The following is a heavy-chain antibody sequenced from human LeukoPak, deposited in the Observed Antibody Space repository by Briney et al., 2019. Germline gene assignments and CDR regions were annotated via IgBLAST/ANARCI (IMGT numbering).Heavy chain of an antibody. J-gene: IGHJ6*03. CDR3: ARARYCSSTSCQGSYYYYYMDV. Sequence: SETLSLTCTVCGGSISSYYWSWIRQPPGKGVEWVGYNYYSGSTNYNPSLKSRVTISVDTSKNQFSLKLSSVTAADTAVYYCARARYCSSTSCQGSYYYYYMDVWGKGTTVTVSS. CDR2: NYYSGST. D-gene: IGHD2-2*01. V-gene: IGHV4-59*01. CDR1: GGSISSYY.